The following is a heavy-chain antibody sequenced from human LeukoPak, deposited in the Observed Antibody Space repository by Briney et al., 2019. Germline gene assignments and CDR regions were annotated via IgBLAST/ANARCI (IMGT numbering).Heavy chain of an antibody. V-gene: IGHV1-18*01. CDR2: ISAYNGNT. J-gene: IGHJ1*01. D-gene: IGHD3-22*01. CDR1: GYTFTSYG. Sequence: ASVKVSCKASGYTFTSYGISWVRQAPGQGLEWMGWISAYNGNTNYAQKLQGRVTMTTDTSTSTAYMELRSLRSDDTAVYYCARDAHCYDSSGLEYFQHWGQAPWSPSPQ. CDR3: ARDAHCYDSSGLEYFQH.